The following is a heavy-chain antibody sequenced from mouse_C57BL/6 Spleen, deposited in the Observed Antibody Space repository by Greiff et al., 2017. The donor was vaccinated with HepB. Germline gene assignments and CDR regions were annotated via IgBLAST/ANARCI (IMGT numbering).Heavy chain of an antibody. CDR1: GYTFTSYW. D-gene: IGHD1-1*01. Sequence: QVQLQQPGTELVKPGASVKLSCKASGYTFTSYWMHWVKQRPGQGLEWIGNINPSNGGTNYNEKFKSKATLTVDKSSSTAYMQLSSLTSEDSAVYYSARDCSRLCYFDYWGQGTTLTVSS. CDR3: ARDCSRLCYFDY. CDR2: INPSNGGT. V-gene: IGHV1-53*01. J-gene: IGHJ2*01.